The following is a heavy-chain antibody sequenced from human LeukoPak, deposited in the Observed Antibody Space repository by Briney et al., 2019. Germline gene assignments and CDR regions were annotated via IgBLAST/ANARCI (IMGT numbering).Heavy chain of an antibody. J-gene: IGHJ4*02. V-gene: IGHV4-34*01. Sequence: SETLSLTCAVYGGFFSGYYWSWSRQHPGKGLEWIGYIYDSGTTYYNPALQSRGTISVDTSDNQFSLKLRSLTAADTAVYYCARGRDRRGFDYWGQGTLVTVSS. CDR3: ARGRDRRGFDY. CDR1: GGFFSGYY. D-gene: IGHD1-14*01. CDR2: IYDSGTT.